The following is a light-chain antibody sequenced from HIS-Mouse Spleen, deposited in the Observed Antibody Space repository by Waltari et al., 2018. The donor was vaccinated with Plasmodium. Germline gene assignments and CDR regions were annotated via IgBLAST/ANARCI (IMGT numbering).Light chain of an antibody. Sequence: SYELTQPPSVSVSPGQTARITCPGLAFPKKYAYWYQQKSGQAPVLVIYEDSKRPSGIPERFSGSSSGTMATWTISGAQVEDEADYYCYSTDSSGNHRVFGGGTKLTVL. CDR3: YSTDSSGNHRV. CDR1: AFPKKY. CDR2: EDS. V-gene: IGLV3-10*01. J-gene: IGLJ3*02.